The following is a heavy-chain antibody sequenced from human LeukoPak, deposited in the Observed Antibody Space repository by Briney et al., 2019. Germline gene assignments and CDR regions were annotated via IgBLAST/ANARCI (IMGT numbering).Heavy chain of an antibody. CDR3: ARAPVRDYVWGSYTTNWFDP. CDR1: GDSVSSNSAA. CDR2: TYYRSKWYN. J-gene: IGHJ5*02. D-gene: IGHD3-16*01. V-gene: IGHV6-1*01. Sequence: SQTLSLTCAISGDSVSSNSAAWNWIRQSPSRGLEWLGRTYYRSKWYNDYAVSVKSRITINPDTSKNQFSLQLNSVTPGDTAVYYCARAPVRDYVWGSYTTNWFDPWGQGTLVTVSS.